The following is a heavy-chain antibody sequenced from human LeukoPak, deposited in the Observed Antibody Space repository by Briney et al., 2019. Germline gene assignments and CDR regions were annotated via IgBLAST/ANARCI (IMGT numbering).Heavy chain of an antibody. CDR3: ARDYGDFICDY. CDR2: IYTSGST. V-gene: IGHV4-61*02. Sequence: SQTLSLTCTVSGGSISSGSYYWSWIRQPAGKGLEWIGRIYTSGSTNYNPSLKSRVTMSVDTSKNQFSLKLSSVTAADTAVYYCARDYGDFICDYWGQGTLVTVSS. D-gene: IGHD4-17*01. J-gene: IGHJ4*02. CDR1: GGSISSGSYY.